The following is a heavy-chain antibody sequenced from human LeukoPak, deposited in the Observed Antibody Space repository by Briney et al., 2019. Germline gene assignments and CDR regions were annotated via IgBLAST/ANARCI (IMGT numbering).Heavy chain of an antibody. J-gene: IGHJ4*02. V-gene: IGHV3-23*01. Sequence: PGGSLRLSCAASGFTFSSYAMSWVRQAPGKGLEWVSGISGSGGSTGYADSVKGRFTISRDNSKNTLYLQMNSLRAEDTVVYYCAKDFGRNYYVSGSYDNPYYFDYWGQGTLVTVSS. CDR3: AKDFGRNYYVSGSYDNPYYFDY. D-gene: IGHD3-10*01. CDR2: ISGSGGST. CDR1: GFTFSSYA.